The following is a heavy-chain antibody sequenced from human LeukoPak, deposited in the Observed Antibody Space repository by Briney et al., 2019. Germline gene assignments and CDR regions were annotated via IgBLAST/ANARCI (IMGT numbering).Heavy chain of an antibody. CDR3: ARYCSGGTCSGNDY. V-gene: IGHV5-51*01. CDR1: GYSFTSYW. CDR2: IYPGDSES. Sequence: GESLKISCKGSGYSFTSYWTGWVRQMPGKGLEWMGIIYPGDSESRYSPSFQGQVTFSADKSISTAYLQWASLKASDTAMYYCARYCSGGTCSGNDYWGQGTLVTVSS. J-gene: IGHJ4*02. D-gene: IGHD2-15*01.